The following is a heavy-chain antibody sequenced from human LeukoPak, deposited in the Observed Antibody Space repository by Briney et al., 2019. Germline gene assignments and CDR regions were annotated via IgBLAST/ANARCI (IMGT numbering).Heavy chain of an antibody. J-gene: IGHJ4*02. CDR2: ISSSSSTI. V-gene: IGHV3-48*01. CDR3: AKGPGTIPAHIDY. D-gene: IGHD3-3*01. CDR1: GFTFSSYS. Sequence: KAGGSLRLSCAASGFTFSSYSMNWVRQAPGKGLEWVSYISSSSSTIYYADSVKGRFTISRDNSKNTLYLQMNSLRAEDTAVYYCAKGPGTIPAHIDYWGQGTLVTVSS.